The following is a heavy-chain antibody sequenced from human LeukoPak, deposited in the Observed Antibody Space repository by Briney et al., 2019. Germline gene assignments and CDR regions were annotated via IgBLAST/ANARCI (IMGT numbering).Heavy chain of an antibody. CDR3: ARERFIDYYDSSGYLEAFDI. D-gene: IGHD3-22*01. Sequence: GGSLRLSCAASGLTFSSYAMSWVRQAPGKGLEWVAVIWYDGSNKYYADSVKGRFTISRDNSKNTLYLQMNSLRAEDTAVYYCARERFIDYYDSSGYLEAFDIWGQGTMVTVSS. J-gene: IGHJ3*02. CDR2: IWYDGSNK. V-gene: IGHV3-33*08. CDR1: GLTFSSYA.